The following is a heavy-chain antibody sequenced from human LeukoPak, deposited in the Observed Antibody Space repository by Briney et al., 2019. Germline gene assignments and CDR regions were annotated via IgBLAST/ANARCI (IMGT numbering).Heavy chain of an antibody. Sequence: ASVKVSCKASGHTFTSYGISWVRQAPGQGLEWMGWISAYNGNTNYAQKLQGRVTMTTDTSTSTAYMELRSLRSDDTAVYYCARVGFADFYDYVWGSYRTPDYWGQGTLVTVSS. CDR3: ARVGFADFYDYVWGSYRTPDY. CDR1: GHTFTSYG. D-gene: IGHD3-16*02. J-gene: IGHJ4*02. CDR2: ISAYNGNT. V-gene: IGHV1-18*01.